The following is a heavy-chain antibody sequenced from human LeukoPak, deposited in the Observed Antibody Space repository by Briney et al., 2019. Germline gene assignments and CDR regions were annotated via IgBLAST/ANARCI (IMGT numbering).Heavy chain of an antibody. J-gene: IGHJ4*02. CDR1: GFTFRSYW. D-gene: IGHD2-8*01. CDR3: AAHVNDAGDFGY. CDR2: IKQDGSEK. Sequence: GGSLRLSCAASGFTFRSYWMTWVRQAPEKGLEGVANIKQDGSEKYYVDSVKGRFTISRDNAKISLFLQMNNLRAEDTAVYYCAAHVNDAGDFGYWGQGTLVAVSS. V-gene: IGHV3-7*01.